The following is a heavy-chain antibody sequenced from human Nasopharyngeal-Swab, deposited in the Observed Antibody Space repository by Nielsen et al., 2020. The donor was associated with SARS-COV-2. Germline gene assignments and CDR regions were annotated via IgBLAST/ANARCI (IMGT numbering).Heavy chain of an antibody. D-gene: IGHD3-22*01. CDR3: ARHPRNYYGGNVYRDDTFDL. J-gene: IGHJ3*01. V-gene: IGHV5-51*01. CDR2: IYPANSET. Sequence: ESLKISCKASGYDFTTYWIAWVRQMTGEGLEWMGTIYPANSETAYSPSFQGQVTISADRSVTTAYLQWSSLKASDSAVYYCARHPRNYYGGNVYRDDTFDLWGQGTMVTVSS. CDR1: GYDFTTYW.